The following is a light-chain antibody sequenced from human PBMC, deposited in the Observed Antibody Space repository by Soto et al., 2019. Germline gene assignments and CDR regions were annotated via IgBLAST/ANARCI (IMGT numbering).Light chain of an antibody. V-gene: IGKV1-9*01. CDR2: AAS. CDR3: QQVKAFLPLT. Sequence: IQLTQSPSSLSASVGDSVTITCRASQDISTHIAWYQQKPGTAPKVLIYAASTLESGVPSRFSGSGSGTDFTLTIGSLLPEDFGTYYCQQVKAFLPLTFGGGTKV. J-gene: IGKJ4*01. CDR1: QDISTH.